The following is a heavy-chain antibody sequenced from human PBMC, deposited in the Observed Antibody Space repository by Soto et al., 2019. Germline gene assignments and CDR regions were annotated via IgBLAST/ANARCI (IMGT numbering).Heavy chain of an antibody. CDR2: IYSNGDT. CDR3: ARRGGSSSGYYYYAMDV. V-gene: IGHV4-31*03. Sequence: KSSETLSLTCSVSSDSMNSGGYYWSWIHQHPGKGLEWIGYIYSNGDTYYNPSLKSRVTISVDTSKNQFSLNLTSVTAADTAVYYCARRGGSSSGYYYYAMDVWGQGTTVTVSS. CDR1: SDSMNSGGYY. J-gene: IGHJ6*02. D-gene: IGHD6-6*01.